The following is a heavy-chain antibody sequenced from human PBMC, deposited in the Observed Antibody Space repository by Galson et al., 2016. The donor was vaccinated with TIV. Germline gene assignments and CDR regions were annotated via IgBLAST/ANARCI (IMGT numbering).Heavy chain of an antibody. D-gene: IGHD3-22*01. V-gene: IGHV4-39*07. CDR1: GGSIITKSYY. Sequence: LTCIVSGGSIITKSYYWGWIRQPPGKGLEWIGIVYDNGNAYYNPSLKSRVTISVDTSKNQFSLKLTSVTAADTAVYYCARERTPPGPDNDTWFDPWGHGILV. J-gene: IGHJ5*02. CDR3: ARERTPPGPDNDTWFDP. CDR2: VYDNGNA.